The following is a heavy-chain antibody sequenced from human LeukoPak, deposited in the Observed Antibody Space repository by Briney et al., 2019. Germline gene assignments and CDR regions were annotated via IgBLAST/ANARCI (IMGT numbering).Heavy chain of an antibody. CDR1: GDSITNYY. V-gene: IGHV4-59*08. CDR2: IYYSGST. D-gene: IGHD6-13*01. CDR3: ARSYSTSWYYYGLDV. J-gene: IGHJ6*02. Sequence: SETLSLTCTVSGDSITNYYWSWIRQPPGKGLEWIGYIYYSGSTNYNPSLKSRVTMSVDSSKKHFSLNLSSVTAADTAVYYCARSYSTSWYYYGLDVWGQGTTVTVSS.